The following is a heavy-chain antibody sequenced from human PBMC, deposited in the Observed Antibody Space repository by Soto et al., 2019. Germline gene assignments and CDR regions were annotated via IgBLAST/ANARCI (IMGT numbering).Heavy chain of an antibody. D-gene: IGHD3-3*01. CDR3: ARGRAVPIFGVVIRTPTYGMDV. J-gene: IGHJ6*02. V-gene: IGHV4-34*01. CDR1: GGSFSGYY. CDR2: INHSGST. Sequence: SETLSLTCAVYGGSFSGYYWSWIRQPPGKGLEWIGEINHSGSTNYNPSLKSRVTISVDTSKNQFSLKLSSVTAADTAVYYCARGRAVPIFGVVIRTPTYGMDVWGQGTSVTVSS.